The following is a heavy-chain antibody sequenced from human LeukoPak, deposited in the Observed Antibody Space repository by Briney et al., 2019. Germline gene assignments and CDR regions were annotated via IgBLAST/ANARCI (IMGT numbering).Heavy chain of an antibody. D-gene: IGHD6-13*01. Sequence: GGSLRLSCAASGFTFSTYWMSWVRQAPGKGLEWVAVISYDGSNKYYADSVKGRFTISRDNSKNTLYLQMNSLRAEDTAVYYCARDGSSSWTTRVDPWGQGTLVTVSS. CDR2: ISYDGSNK. V-gene: IGHV3-30-3*01. J-gene: IGHJ5*02. CDR1: GFTFSTYW. CDR3: ARDGSSSWTTRVDP.